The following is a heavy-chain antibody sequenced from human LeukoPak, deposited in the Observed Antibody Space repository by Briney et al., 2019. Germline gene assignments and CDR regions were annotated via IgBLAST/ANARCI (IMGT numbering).Heavy chain of an antibody. D-gene: IGHD3-10*01. Sequence: GGSLGLSCAASGFTFRNHVIHWVRQAPGKGLEWVAVTSSDLNVKLYADSVKGRFTISRDNSRSTLYLQMNSLRPEDTAIYYCAREGYHGSGSPPSLYFDYWGQGTLVTVSS. CDR3: AREGYHGSGSPPSLYFDY. J-gene: IGHJ4*02. CDR2: TSSDLNVK. CDR1: GFTFRNHV. V-gene: IGHV3-30-3*01.